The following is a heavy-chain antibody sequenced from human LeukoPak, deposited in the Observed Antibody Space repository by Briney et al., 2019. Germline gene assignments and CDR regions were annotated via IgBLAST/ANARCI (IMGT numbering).Heavy chain of an antibody. Sequence: ASVKVSCKASGYTFTSYAMHWVRQAPGQRLEWMGWINAGNGNTKYSQKFQGRVTITRDTSASTAYVELSSLRSEDTAVYYCARVGSGSGSYRFDYWGQGTLVTVSS. CDR2: INAGNGNT. D-gene: IGHD1-26*01. J-gene: IGHJ4*02. V-gene: IGHV1-3*01. CDR3: ARVGSGSGSYRFDY. CDR1: GYTFTSYA.